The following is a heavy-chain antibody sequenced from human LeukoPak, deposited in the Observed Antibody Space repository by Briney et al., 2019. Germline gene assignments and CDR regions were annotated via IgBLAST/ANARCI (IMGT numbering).Heavy chain of an antibody. J-gene: IGHJ5*02. V-gene: IGHV1-69*04. CDR1: GGTFSSYA. CDR3: ARDKRQFDP. Sequence: SVKVSCKASGGTFSSYAISWVRQAPGQGLEWMGRIIPIYGIADYAQKFQGRVTITADKSTSTAYMELSSLRSEDTAVYYCARDKRQFDPWGQGTLVTVSS. CDR2: IIPIYGIA. D-gene: IGHD5-24*01.